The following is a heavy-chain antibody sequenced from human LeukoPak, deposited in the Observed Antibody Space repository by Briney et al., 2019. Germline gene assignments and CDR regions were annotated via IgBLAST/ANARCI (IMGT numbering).Heavy chain of an antibody. J-gene: IGHJ4*02. Sequence: GGSLRLSCAASGFTFSSYSMNWVRQAPGKGLEWVSSISSSSSYIYYADSVKGRFTISRDNAKNSLYLQMNSLRAEDTAVYYCARADLPGVPLVPLGYWSQGTLVTVSS. CDR1: GFTFSSYS. CDR2: ISSSSSYI. D-gene: IGHD2-2*01. CDR3: ARADLPGVPLVPLGY. V-gene: IGHV3-21*01.